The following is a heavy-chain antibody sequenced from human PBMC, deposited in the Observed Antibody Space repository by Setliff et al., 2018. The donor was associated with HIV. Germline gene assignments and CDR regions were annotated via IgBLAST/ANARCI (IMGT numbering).Heavy chain of an antibody. CDR1: GYSISSSNW. Sequence: ASETLSLTCGVSGYSISSSNWWGWIRQPPGKGLAWIGYIYYSGSTYYNPSLKSRVTMSVDTSKNQFSLKLSSVTAADTAVYYCARAVSHVDYWGQGTLVTVSS. V-gene: IGHV4-28*03. J-gene: IGHJ4*02. CDR2: IYYSGST. CDR3: ARAVSHVDY.